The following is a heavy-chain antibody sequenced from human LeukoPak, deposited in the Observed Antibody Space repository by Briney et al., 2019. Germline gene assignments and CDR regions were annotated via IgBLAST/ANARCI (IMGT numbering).Heavy chain of an antibody. CDR1: GFAFKTYA. J-gene: IGHJ4*02. V-gene: IGHV3-23*01. Sequence: GGSLRLSCAASGFAFKTYAMSWVRQAPGKGLEWVSDISASGGSTYYADSVKGRFTISRDNSKNTLYLRMNSLRAEDTAVYYCAKDRTTVVTKYNFDYWGQGTLVTVSS. CDR2: ISASGGST. D-gene: IGHD4-23*01. CDR3: AKDRTTVVTKYNFDY.